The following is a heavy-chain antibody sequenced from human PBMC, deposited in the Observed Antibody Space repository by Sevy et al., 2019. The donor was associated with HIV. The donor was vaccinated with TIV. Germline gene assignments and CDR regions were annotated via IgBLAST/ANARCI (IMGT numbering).Heavy chain of an antibody. D-gene: IGHD3-22*01. J-gene: IGHJ4*02. CDR3: ATAPGYYDSAPFDY. V-gene: IGHV3-15*01. CDR2: IKSKIDGETT. Sequence: GGSLRLSCAVSGFTFSNAWMNWVRQAPGTGLQWVCLIKSKIDGETTDYVAPVKGRFTISRDDSTNTRYLQMNSLKTEDTGVYYCATAPGYYDSAPFDYWGPGTLVTVSS. CDR1: GFTFSNAW.